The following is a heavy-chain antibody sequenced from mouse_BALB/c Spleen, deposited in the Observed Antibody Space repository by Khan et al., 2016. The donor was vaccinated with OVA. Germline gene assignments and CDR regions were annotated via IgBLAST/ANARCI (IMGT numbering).Heavy chain of an antibody. CDR2: ISSGSSTT. V-gene: IGHV5-17*02. CDR1: GFTFSSFG. J-gene: IGHJ2*01. D-gene: IGHD1-1*01. Sequence: EVQLQQSGGGLVQPGGSRKLSCAASGFTFSSFGMNWVRQAPEKGLEWVAYISSGSSTTYYADTLKGRFTISRDTPKNTPFLQMTSLMSEDTAIYYCARVPLYYGYLDYWGQGTTLTVSS. CDR3: ARVPLYYGYLDY.